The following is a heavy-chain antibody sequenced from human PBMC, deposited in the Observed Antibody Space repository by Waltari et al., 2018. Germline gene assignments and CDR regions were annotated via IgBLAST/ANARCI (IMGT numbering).Heavy chain of an antibody. CDR1: GYTFTSSD. J-gene: IGHJ4*02. V-gene: IGHV1-8*01. CDR2: MNPNSGNT. D-gene: IGHD5-18*01. CDR3: ASGRGYSYGKFDY. Sequence: QVQLVQSGAEVKKPGASVKVSCKASGYTFTSSDIHCVRQATGQGLEWMGWMNPNSGNTGYAQKFQGRVTITADKSTSTAYMELSSLRYEDTAVYYCASGRGYSYGKFDYWGQGTLVTVSS.